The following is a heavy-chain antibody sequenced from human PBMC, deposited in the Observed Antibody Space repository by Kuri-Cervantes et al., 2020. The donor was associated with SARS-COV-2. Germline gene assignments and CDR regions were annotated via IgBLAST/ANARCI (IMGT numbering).Heavy chain of an antibody. CDR2: ISGSGGST. V-gene: IGHV3-23*01. J-gene: IGHJ6*03. CDR1: GFTFSSYA. D-gene: IGHD4-17*01. Sequence: GESLKISCAASGFTFSSYAMSWVRQAPGKGLEWVSAISGSGGSTYYADSVKGRFTISRDNSKNTLYLQMNRLRAEDTAVYYCARVATVTDYYYYYYYMDVWGKGTTVTVSS. CDR3: ARVATVTDYYYYYYYMDV.